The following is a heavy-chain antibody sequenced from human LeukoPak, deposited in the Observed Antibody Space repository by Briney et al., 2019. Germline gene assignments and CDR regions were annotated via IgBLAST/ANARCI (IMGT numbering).Heavy chain of an antibody. Sequence: SETLSLTCTVSGGSISSYYWSWIRQPPGKGLEWIGYIYYSGSTNYNPSLKSRVTISVDTSKNQFSLKLTSVTAADTAVNYCAREDPQTTVPEGMDVWGQGTTVTVSS. J-gene: IGHJ6*02. CDR3: AREDPQTTVPEGMDV. CDR1: GGSISSYY. CDR2: IYYSGST. D-gene: IGHD4-17*01. V-gene: IGHV4-59*01.